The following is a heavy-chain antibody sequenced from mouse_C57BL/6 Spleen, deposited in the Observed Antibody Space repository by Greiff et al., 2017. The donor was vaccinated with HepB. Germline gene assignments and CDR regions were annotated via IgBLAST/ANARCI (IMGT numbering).Heavy chain of an antibody. Sequence: QVQLQQPGAELVRPGSSVKLSCKASGYTFTSYWIDWVKQRPGQGLEWIGNIYPSDSETHYNQKFKDKATLTVDKSSSTAYMQLSSLTSEDSAVYYCARGTLDGYYAYWGQGTTLTVSS. J-gene: IGHJ2*01. D-gene: IGHD2-3*01. CDR2: IYPSDSET. V-gene: IGHV1-61*01. CDR3: ARGTLDGYYAY. CDR1: GYTFTSYW.